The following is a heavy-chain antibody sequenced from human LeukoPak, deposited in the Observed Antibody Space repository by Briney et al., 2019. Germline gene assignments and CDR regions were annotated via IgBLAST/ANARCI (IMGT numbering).Heavy chain of an antibody. V-gene: IGHV3-30*02. CDR3: AKDLSVGSGSYYFDY. CDR2: IRYDGSNK. CDR1: GFTFSSYG. Sequence: PGGSLRLSCAASGFTFSSYGMHWVRQAPGKGLEWVAFIRYDGSNKYYADSVKGRFTISRDNSKNTLYLQMNSLRAEDTAVYYCAKDLSVGSGSYYFDYWGQGTLVTVSS. D-gene: IGHD3-22*01. J-gene: IGHJ4*02.